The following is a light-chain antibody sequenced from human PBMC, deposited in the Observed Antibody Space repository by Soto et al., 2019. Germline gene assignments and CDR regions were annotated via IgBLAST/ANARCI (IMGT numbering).Light chain of an antibody. J-gene: IGKJ2*01. CDR2: AAS. Sequence: DIQMTQSPSTLSASVGDRVTITCRASQSISDWLAWYQQKPGKAPNLLIYAASTLQSGVPSRFSGSGSGTEFTLTISSLQPDDFATYYCQEYKSATFGQGTKLEIE. CDR1: QSISDW. V-gene: IGKV1-5*01. CDR3: QEYKSAT.